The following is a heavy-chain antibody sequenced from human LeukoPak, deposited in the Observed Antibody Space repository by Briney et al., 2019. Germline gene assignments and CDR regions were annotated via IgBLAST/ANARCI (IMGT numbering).Heavy chain of an antibody. CDR3: ARDGGSSGWYSGWFDP. CDR1: GYTFTGYY. V-gene: IGHV1-18*04. Sequence: ASVKVSCKASGYTFTGYYMHWVRQAPGQGLEWMGWISAYNGNTNYAQKLRGRVTMTTDTSTSTAYMELRSLRSDDTAVYYCARDGGSSGWYSGWFDPWGQGTLVTVSS. CDR2: ISAYNGNT. J-gene: IGHJ5*02. D-gene: IGHD6-19*01.